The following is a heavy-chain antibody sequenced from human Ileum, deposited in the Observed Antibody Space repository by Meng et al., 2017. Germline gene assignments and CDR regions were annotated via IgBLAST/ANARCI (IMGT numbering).Heavy chain of an antibody. J-gene: IGHJ4*02. CDR3: AANSGKKMHS. CDR1: GDSIRTTNW. CDR2: IYHSGLV. V-gene: IGHV4-4*02. D-gene: IGHD4-23*01. Sequence: QESGPGLVKPSWTRSLTSAVSGDSIRTTNWWNWVRQPPGEGREWIGEIYHSGLVNYNLSLKSRVTLSIDKSKNQFSLKLISVTAADTGVYYCAANSGKKMHSWGQGTLVTVSS.